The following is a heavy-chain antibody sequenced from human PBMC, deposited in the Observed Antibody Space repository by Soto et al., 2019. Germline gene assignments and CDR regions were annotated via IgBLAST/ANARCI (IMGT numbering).Heavy chain of an antibody. CDR3: ARVGAARNWFDP. CDR2: IYYIGTT. Sequence: SETLSLTCSVSGGSLKNYFWSWIRQPPGGGLEWIGYIYYIGTTYYNPSLQSRVAMSVDTSKNQFSLNVSSVTAADTAIYYCARVGAARNWFDPWGQGTLVTVPS. CDR1: GGSLKNYF. D-gene: IGHD1-26*01. J-gene: IGHJ5*02. V-gene: IGHV4-59*01.